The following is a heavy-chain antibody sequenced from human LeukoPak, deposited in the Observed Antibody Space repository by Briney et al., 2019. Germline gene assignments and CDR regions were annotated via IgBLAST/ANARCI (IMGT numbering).Heavy chain of an antibody. J-gene: IGHJ4*02. V-gene: IGHV4-34*01. CDR1: GGSFSGYY. CDR3: AREFRRGFDY. CDR2: INHSGST. D-gene: IGHD1-14*01. Sequence: PSETLSLTCAVYGGSFSGYYWSWIRQPPGKGLEWIGEINHSGSTNYNPSLKSRVTISVDTSKNQFSLKLSSVTAADTAVYYCAREFRRGFDYWGQGTLVTVSS.